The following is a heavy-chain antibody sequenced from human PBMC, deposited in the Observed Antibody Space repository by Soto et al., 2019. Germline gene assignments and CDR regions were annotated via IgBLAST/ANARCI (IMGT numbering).Heavy chain of an antibody. CDR3: ARSLPGTYGAFDL. CDR2: ISGDGSRT. Sequence: LRLSCAASEFTFRSYWMHWVRQSPGKGLVWVSRISGDGSRTNYADSVRGRITISRDNAKNTVYLQVDSLRDEDTAVYYCARSLPGTYGAFDLWGQGTVVTVSS. J-gene: IGHJ3*01. D-gene: IGHD1-7*01. V-gene: IGHV3-74*01. CDR1: EFTFRSYW.